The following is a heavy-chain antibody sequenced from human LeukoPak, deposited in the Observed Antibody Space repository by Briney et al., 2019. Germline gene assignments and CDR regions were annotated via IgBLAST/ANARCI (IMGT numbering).Heavy chain of an antibody. D-gene: IGHD5-18*01. CDR2: ISYDGSDK. V-gene: IGHV3-30*18. Sequence: GGSLRLSCVASGFTFSSYGMHWVRQAPGKGLEWVAMISYDGSDKYYADSVKGRFTISRDNSKNTLYLQMNTLRAEDTAVYYCAKILKKYTYGFDYWGQGTLVNVSS. CDR3: AKILKKYTYGFDY. CDR1: GFTFSSYG. J-gene: IGHJ4*02.